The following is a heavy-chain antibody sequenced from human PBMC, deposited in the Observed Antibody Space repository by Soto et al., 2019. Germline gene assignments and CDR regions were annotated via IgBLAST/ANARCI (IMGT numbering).Heavy chain of an antibody. CDR3: ARGSSNLVARYY. V-gene: IGHV3-33*01. J-gene: IGHJ4*02. D-gene: IGHD6-13*01. CDR1: GVTFSSYG. Sequence: QVQLVESGGGVVQPGRSLRLSCAASGVTFSSYGMHWVRQAPGKGLEWVAVIWYDGSNKYYADSVKGRFTISRDNSKNTLYLQMNRLRADDTAVYYCARGSSNLVARYYCGKGPLVTVSS. CDR2: IWYDGSNK.